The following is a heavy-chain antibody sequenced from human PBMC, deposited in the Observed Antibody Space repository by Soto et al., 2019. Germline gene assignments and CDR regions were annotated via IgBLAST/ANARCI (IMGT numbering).Heavy chain of an antibody. D-gene: IGHD2-8*01. Sequence: QVQLQQSGPGLVKPSQTLSLTCAISGDSVSSDSVTWNWIRQSPSRGLEWLGRTYYRSKWYSDYALSVKSRVTINADMSKNQVSLQLNSVTPEDSAVYYCVRLIGNSWLDYRGQGTLVTVSS. V-gene: IGHV6-1*01. CDR3: VRLIGNSWLDY. CDR2: TYYRSKWYS. J-gene: IGHJ5*01. CDR1: GDSVSSDSVT.